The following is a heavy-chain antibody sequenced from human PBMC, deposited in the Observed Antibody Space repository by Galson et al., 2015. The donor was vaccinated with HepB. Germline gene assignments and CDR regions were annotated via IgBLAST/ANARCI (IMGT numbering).Heavy chain of an antibody. Sequence: SLRLSCAASGFTFGDYAMSWVRQAPGKGLEWVGFIRSKAYGGTTEYAASVKGRFTISRDDSKSIAYLQMNSLKTEDTAVYYCRVGPSDAFDIWGQGTMVTVSS. D-gene: IGHD1-26*01. J-gene: IGHJ3*02. CDR2: IRSKAYGGTT. V-gene: IGHV3-49*04. CDR3: RVGPSDAFDI. CDR1: GFTFGDYA.